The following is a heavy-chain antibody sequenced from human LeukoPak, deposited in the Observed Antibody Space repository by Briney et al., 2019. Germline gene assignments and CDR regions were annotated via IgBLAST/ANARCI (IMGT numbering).Heavy chain of an antibody. CDR1: GVSISSSNSY. V-gene: IGHV4-39*01. D-gene: IGHD3/OR15-3a*01. J-gene: IGHJ4*02. CDR3: ARQTGSGLFTLP. Sequence: KPSETLSLTCTVSGVSISSSNSYWGWIRQPPGKGLEWIGSIYYSGNTYYNASLKSRVTISIDTSKNQFSLKLTSVTAADTAVYYCARQTGSGLFTLPGGQGTLVTVSS. CDR2: IYYSGNT.